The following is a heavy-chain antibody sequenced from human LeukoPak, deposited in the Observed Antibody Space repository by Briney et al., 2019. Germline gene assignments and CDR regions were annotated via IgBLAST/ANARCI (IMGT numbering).Heavy chain of an antibody. V-gene: IGHV3-23*01. J-gene: IGHJ4*02. Sequence: PGGSLRLSCAASGFAFSSYAMSWVRQAPGKGLEWVSAISGSGGSTYYADSVKGRFTISRDNSKNTLYLQMNSLRAEDTAVYYCAKGEYSSSDYFDYWGQGTLVTVSS. CDR3: AKGEYSSSDYFDY. CDR1: GFAFSSYA. CDR2: ISGSGGST. D-gene: IGHD6-6*01.